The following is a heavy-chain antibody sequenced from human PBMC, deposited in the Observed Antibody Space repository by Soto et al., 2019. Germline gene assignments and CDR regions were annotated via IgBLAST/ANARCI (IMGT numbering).Heavy chain of an antibody. CDR3: AKETYSGPLDY. J-gene: IGHJ4*02. D-gene: IGHD2-15*01. CDR1: GFTFSSYG. Sequence: QVQLVESGGGVVQPGRSLRLSCAASGFTFSSYGMHWVRQAPGKGVEWVAVISYDGSNKYYADSVKGRFTISRDNSKNTLYLQMTSLRAVDTAVYYCAKETYSGPLDYWGQGTLVTVSS. V-gene: IGHV3-30*18. CDR2: ISYDGSNK.